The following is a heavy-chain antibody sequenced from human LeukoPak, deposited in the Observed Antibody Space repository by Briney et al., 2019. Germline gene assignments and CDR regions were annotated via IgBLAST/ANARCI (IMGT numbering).Heavy chain of an antibody. V-gene: IGHV3-13*04. CDR2: IGTAGDT. D-gene: IGHD3-22*01. CDR3: ARGAYYYDSSGYYLPWFDP. J-gene: IGHJ5*02. Sequence: QPGGSLRLSCAASGFTFSSYDMHWVREATGKGLEWVSAIGTAGDTYYPGSVKGRFTISRENAKNSLYLQMNSLRAGDTAVYYCARGAYYYDSSGYYLPWFDPWGQGTLVTVSS. CDR1: GFTFSSYD.